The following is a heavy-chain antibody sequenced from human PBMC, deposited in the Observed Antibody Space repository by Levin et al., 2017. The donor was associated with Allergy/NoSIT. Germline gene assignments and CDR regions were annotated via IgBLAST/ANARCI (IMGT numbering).Heavy chain of an antibody. V-gene: IGHV3-43*01. CDR3: AKGTGYCSGGSCSTGTGGAFDI. J-gene: IGHJ3*02. CDR2: ISWDGGST. D-gene: IGHD2-15*01. CDR1: GFTFDDYT. Sequence: PGGSLRLSCAASGFTFDDYTMHWVRQAPGKGLEWVSLISWDGGSTYYADSVKGRFTISRDNSKNSLYLQMNSLRTEDTALYYCAKGTGYCSGGSCSTGTGGAFDIWGQGTMVTVSA.